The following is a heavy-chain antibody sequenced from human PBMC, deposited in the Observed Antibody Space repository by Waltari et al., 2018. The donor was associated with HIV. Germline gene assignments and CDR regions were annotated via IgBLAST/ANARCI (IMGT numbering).Heavy chain of an antibody. J-gene: IGHJ4*02. Sequence: EVQWVESGGGLGQPGGSVRLACAASGFTFCPDWLSWVRQAPGKGRQGVANRNQDGSEKYSLDAVEGRFTISRDNGNNSLYLQMNSLGVEDTAIYYCASGNNFDYWGQGTLVTVSS. V-gene: IGHV3-7*01. CDR1: GFTFCPDW. CDR3: ASGNNFDY. CDR2: RNQDGSEK.